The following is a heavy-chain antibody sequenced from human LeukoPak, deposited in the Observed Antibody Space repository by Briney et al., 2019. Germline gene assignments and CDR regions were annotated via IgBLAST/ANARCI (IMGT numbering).Heavy chain of an antibody. CDR1: GFTFSSYW. V-gene: IGHV3-74*01. D-gene: IGHD3-3*01. CDR3: AKDMFEGYYDFWSGAWGAFDI. J-gene: IGHJ3*02. Sequence: GGSLRLSCAASGFTFSSYWMHWVRQAPGKGLVWVSRINNDGSTTTYAASVKGRFTTSRDNAKNTLYLQMNSLRAEDTAVYYCAKDMFEGYYDFWSGAWGAFDIWGQGTMVTVSS. CDR2: INNDGSTT.